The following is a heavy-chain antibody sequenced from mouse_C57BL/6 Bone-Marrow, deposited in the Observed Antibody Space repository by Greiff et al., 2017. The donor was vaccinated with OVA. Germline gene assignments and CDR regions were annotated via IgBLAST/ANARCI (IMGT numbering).Heavy chain of an antibody. V-gene: IGHV1-63*01. CDR1: GYTFTNYW. CDR3: ARGWLRGFDY. CDR2: IYPGGGYT. Sequence: VKLMESGAELVRPGTSVKMSCKASGYTFTNYWIGWAKQRPGHGLEWIGDIYPGGGYTNYNEKFKGKATLTADKSSSTAYMQFSSLTSEDSAIYYCARGWLRGFDYWGQGTTLTVSS. D-gene: IGHD1-1*02. J-gene: IGHJ2*01.